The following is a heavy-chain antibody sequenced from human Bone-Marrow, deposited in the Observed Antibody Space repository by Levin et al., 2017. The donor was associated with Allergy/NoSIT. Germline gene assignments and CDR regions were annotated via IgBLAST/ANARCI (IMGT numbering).Heavy chain of an antibody. V-gene: IGHV4-31*03. Sequence: PSETLSLTCTVSGGSISSGGYYWSWIRQHPGKGLEWIGYIYYSGSTYYNPSLKSRVTISVDTSKNQFSLKLSSVTAADTAVYYCARTSSIAESFYFDYWGQGTLVTVSS. CDR2: IYYSGST. CDR1: GGSISSGGYY. J-gene: IGHJ4*02. CDR3: ARTSSIAESFYFDY. D-gene: IGHD6-6*01.